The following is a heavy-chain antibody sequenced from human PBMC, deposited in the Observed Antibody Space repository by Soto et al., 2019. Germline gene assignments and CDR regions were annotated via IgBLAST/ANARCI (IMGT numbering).Heavy chain of an antibody. CDR2: ISYDVSNK. D-gene: IGHD1-26*01. CDR1: GFTFSSYG. CDR3: AKGMEFPAIVGATLSDS. Sequence: WGSLRLSCAASGFTFSSYGMHWVRQAPGKGLEWVAVISYDVSNKYYADSVKGRFTISRDNSKNTLYLQMNSLRAEDTAVYYCAKGMEFPAIVGATLSDSWGDGTMVTVSS. V-gene: IGHV3-30*18. J-gene: IGHJ5*01.